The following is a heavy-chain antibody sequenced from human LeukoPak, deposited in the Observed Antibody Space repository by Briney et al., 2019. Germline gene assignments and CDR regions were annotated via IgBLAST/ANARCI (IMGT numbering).Heavy chain of an antibody. D-gene: IGHD2-2*01. CDR2: INPSGGSR. Sequence: ASVKVSCVASGDTFTAHYMYRVRQAPGQGLEWMGIINPSGGSRSYAQKFQGRVTMTRDTSTSTVYMELSSLRSEDTAVYYSARDQWAPGYCSTTRCQKLDGNDAFDIWGQGTMVTVSS. CDR3: ARDQWAPGYCSTTRCQKLDGNDAFDI. CDR1: GDTFTAHY. J-gene: IGHJ3*02. V-gene: IGHV1-46*01.